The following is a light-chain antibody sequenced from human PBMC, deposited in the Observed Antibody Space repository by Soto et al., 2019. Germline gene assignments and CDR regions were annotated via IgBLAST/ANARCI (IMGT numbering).Light chain of an antibody. CDR3: QQYDNLWT. J-gene: IGKJ1*01. V-gene: IGKV1-33*01. CDR2: DAS. Sequence: DIQMTQSPSSLSASVGDRVTITCQASQDISNYLNWYQQKPGKAPKLLIYDASNLETGVPSRFSGSGSGTDFTLTISSLQPEDIATYYCQQYDNLWTFGQGTKVELK. CDR1: QDISNY.